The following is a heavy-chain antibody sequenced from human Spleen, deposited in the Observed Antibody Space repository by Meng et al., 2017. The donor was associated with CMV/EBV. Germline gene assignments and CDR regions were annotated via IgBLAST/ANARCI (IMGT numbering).Heavy chain of an antibody. CDR1: GGSISSYY. V-gene: IGHV4-59*01. Sequence: GSLRLSCTVSGGSISSYYWNWIRQPPGKGLEWIGYIYYSGSTNYNPSLNSRVTISVDTSKNHFSLKLSSVTAADTAVYYCARAFSSSWHHPLKDWGQGTLVTVSS. D-gene: IGHD6-13*01. CDR2: IYYSGST. CDR3: ARAFSSSWHHPLKD. J-gene: IGHJ4*02.